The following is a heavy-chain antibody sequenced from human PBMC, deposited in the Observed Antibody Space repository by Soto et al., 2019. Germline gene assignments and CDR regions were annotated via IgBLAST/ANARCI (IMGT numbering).Heavy chain of an antibody. J-gene: IGHJ6*02. D-gene: IGHD2-21*01. Sequence: EVRLEEAGGGFVQPGGSLRVSCSGSGFIFSSFWMHWVRQGPGKGLEWVSRINGDGASLAYADSVKGRFSISRDNVKNTTHLQMNNLGADETAVYFCSREGSIGLDVWGRGTTVTVSS. CDR2: INGDGASL. CDR1: GFIFSSFW. CDR3: SREGSIGLDV. V-gene: IGHV3-74*03.